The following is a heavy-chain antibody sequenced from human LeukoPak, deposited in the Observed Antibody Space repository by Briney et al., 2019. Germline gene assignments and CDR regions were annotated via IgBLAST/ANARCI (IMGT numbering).Heavy chain of an antibody. J-gene: IGHJ6*02. CDR1: GFTFSSYG. Sequence: PGGSLRLSCAASGFTFSSYGMHWVRQAPGKGLEWVSGISGSGGSTHYADSVKGRFTISRDNSKNTLYLQMSNLRAEDTAVYYCAKFGAAAIPYYGMDVWGQGTTVTVSS. D-gene: IGHD2-2*02. CDR2: ISGSGGST. V-gene: IGHV3-23*01. CDR3: AKFGAAAIPYYGMDV.